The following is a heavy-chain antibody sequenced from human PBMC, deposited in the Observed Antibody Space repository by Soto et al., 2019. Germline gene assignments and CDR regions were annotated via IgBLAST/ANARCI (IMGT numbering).Heavy chain of an antibody. Sequence: QITLKESGPTLVKPTQTLTLTCTFSGFSLSTSGVGVGWIRQPPGKALEWLALIYWDDDKRYSPSLKSRLTITKDTSKNQVVLTMTNMDPVDTATYCCAHRLGCSSTSCYAFDYWGQGTLVTVSS. J-gene: IGHJ4*02. V-gene: IGHV2-5*02. D-gene: IGHD2-2*01. CDR3: AHRLGCSSTSCYAFDY. CDR2: IYWDDDK. CDR1: GFSLSTSGVG.